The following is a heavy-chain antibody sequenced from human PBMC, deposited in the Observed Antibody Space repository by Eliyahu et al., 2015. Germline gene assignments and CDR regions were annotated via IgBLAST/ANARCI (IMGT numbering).Heavy chain of an antibody. V-gene: IGHV3-23*04. Sequence: EVQLVESGGGLVQPGGSLRLSCAASGFPFSTYAMSWVRQAPGRGLEWVSSITGSRGGTFYADSVKGRFTVSRDNSRNTLYLQMSSLRAEDTALYYCAKDRPNYYETNGAYYKVNGDFWGQGTLVTVSS. J-gene: IGHJ4*02. CDR3: AKDRPNYYETNGAYYKVNGDF. D-gene: IGHD3-22*01. CDR1: GFPFSTYA. CDR2: ITGSRGGT.